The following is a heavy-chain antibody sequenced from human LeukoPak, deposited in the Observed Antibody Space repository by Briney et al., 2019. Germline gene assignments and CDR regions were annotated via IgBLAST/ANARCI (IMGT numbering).Heavy chain of an antibody. V-gene: IGHV3-7*01. CDR2: IKQDGSEK. D-gene: IGHD6-13*01. Sequence: GGSLRLSCAASGFTFSSYWMSWVRQAPGKGLEWVANIKQDGSEKYYVDSVKGRFTISRDNAKNSLYLQMNSLRAEDTAVYYCAKSDSSSWYHYFDYWGQGTLVTVSS. J-gene: IGHJ4*02. CDR3: AKSDSSSWYHYFDY. CDR1: GFTFSSYW.